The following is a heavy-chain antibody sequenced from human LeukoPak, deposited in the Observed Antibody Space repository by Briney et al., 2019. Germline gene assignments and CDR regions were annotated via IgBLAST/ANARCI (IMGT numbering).Heavy chain of an antibody. V-gene: IGHV4-39*07. J-gene: IGHJ2*01. Sequence: PSETLSLTCTVSGGSISSSSYYWGWIRQPPGKGLEWIGSIYYSGSTYYNPSLKSRVTISVDTSKNQFSLKLSSVTAADTAVYYCARDVALLDSSTWGWYFDLWGRGTLVTVSS. CDR1: GGSISSSSYY. D-gene: IGHD6-13*01. CDR3: ARDVALLDSSTWGWYFDL. CDR2: IYYSGST.